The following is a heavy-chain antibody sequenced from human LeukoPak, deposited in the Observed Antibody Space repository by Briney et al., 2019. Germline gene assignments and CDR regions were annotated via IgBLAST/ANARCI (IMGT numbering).Heavy chain of an antibody. CDR3: ARTDYYDSSGYYSR. V-gene: IGHV4-39*07. D-gene: IGHD3-22*01. J-gene: IGHJ4*02. CDR1: GGSISSSSYY. CDR2: IYYSGST. Sequence: SETLSLTCTVSGGSISSSSYYWGWIRQPPGKGLEWIGSIYYSGSTYYNPSLKSRVTISVDTSKNQFSLKLSSVTAADTAVYYCARTDYYDSSGYYSRWGQGTLVTVSS.